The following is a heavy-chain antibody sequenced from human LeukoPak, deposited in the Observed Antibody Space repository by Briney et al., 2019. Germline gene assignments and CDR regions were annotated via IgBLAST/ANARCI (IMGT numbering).Heavy chain of an antibody. D-gene: IGHD3-10*01. J-gene: IGHJ4*02. CDR3: ARLFGSGTYYMSDY. CDR1: GFTFSDHY. V-gene: IGHV3-72*01. Sequence: PRGSLRLSCAASGFTFSDHYMDWVRQAPGKVLEWVGRSRNKANSYITDYAASVMGRFTISRDDSKNSLYLQINSLKPEDTAVYYCARLFGSGTYYMSDYWGQGTLVTVSS. CDR2: SRNKANSYIT.